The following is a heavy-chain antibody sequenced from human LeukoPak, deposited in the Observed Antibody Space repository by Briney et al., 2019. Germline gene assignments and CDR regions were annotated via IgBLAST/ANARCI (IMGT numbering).Heavy chain of an antibody. CDR1: GGSISSGGYS. Sequence: SETLSLTCAVSGGSISSGGYSWSWIRQPPGTGLEWIGYIYHSGSTYYNPSLKSRVTISVDRSKNQFSLKLSSVTAADTAVYYCARASSSGYVDYWGQGTLVTVSS. CDR3: ARASSSGYVDY. J-gene: IGHJ4*02. CDR2: IYHSGST. V-gene: IGHV4-30-2*01. D-gene: IGHD3-22*01.